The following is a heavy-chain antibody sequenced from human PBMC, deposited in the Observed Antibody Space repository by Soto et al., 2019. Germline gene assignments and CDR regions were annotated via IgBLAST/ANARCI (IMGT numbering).Heavy chain of an antibody. D-gene: IGHD3-10*01. Sequence: SQTLSLPCAISGDSVSSNSAAWNWIRQSPSRGLEWLGRTYYRSKWYNDYAVSVKSRITINPDTSKNQFSLQLNSVTPEDTAVYYCARDNQNYYGSGSYGGMDVWGQGTTVTVSS. J-gene: IGHJ6*02. V-gene: IGHV6-1*01. CDR2: TYYRSKWYN. CDR3: ARDNQNYYGSGSYGGMDV. CDR1: GDSVSSNSAA.